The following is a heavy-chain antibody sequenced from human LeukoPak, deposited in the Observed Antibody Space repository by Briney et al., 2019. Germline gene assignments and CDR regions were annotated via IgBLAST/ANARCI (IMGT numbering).Heavy chain of an antibody. V-gene: IGHV3-48*03. D-gene: IGHD6-19*01. CDR2: ISSSGSTI. CDR3: ARDVGLASSGWYRDAFDI. Sequence: PGGSLRLSCAASGFTFSSYEMNWVRQAPGKGLEWVSYISSSGSTIYYADSVKGRFTISRDNAKNSLYLQMNSLRAEDTAVYYCARDVGLASSGWYRDAFDIWGQGTMVTVSS. CDR1: GFTFSSYE. J-gene: IGHJ3*02.